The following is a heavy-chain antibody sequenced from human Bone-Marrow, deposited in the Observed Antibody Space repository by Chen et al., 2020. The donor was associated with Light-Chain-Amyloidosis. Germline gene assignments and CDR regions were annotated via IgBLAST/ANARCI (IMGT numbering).Heavy chain of an antibody. CDR1: GFTFSTYT. D-gene: IGHD5-12*01. J-gene: IGHJ4*02. V-gene: IGHV3-21*01. CDR3: ARDRRGGAYDIDY. Sequence: EVQLVESGGGLVKPGGSLRLSCTASGFTFSTYTMNWVRQAPGKGLEWVSSISSSSAYIYYADSVRGRFTISRDNAKDSLYLQMNSLRAEDTAVYYCARDRRGGAYDIDYWGQGTLVTVSS. CDR2: ISSSSAYI.